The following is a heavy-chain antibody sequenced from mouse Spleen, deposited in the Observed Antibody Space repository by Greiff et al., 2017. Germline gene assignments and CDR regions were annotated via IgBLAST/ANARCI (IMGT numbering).Heavy chain of an antibody. V-gene: IGHV2-2*01. CDR2: IWSGGST. CDR3: ARSYGDYSYFDY. CDR1: GFSLTSYG. J-gene: IGHJ2*01. Sequence: QVQLKESGPGLVQPSQCLSITCTVSGFSLTSYGVHWVRQSPGKGLEWLGVIWSGGSTDYNAAFISRLSISKDNSKNQVFFKMNSLQADDTAIYYCARSYGDYSYFDYWGQSTPLTISS. D-gene: IGHD2-13*01.